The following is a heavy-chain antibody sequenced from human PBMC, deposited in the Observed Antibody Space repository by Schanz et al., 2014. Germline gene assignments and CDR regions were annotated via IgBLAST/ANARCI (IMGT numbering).Heavy chain of an antibody. CDR2: ISSSSSYI. Sequence: EVHLVESGGGLVKRGGSLRLSCAASGFTISSYSMNWVRQAPGKGLEWVSSISSSSSYIYYADSVKGRFTISRDNAKNSLYLQMNGLRAEDTAVYYCAREEGWGIAAAGPKHYYYGMDVWGQGTTVTVSS. CDR1: GFTISSYS. CDR3: AREEGWGIAAAGPKHYYYGMDV. D-gene: IGHD6-13*01. V-gene: IGHV3-21*01. J-gene: IGHJ6*02.